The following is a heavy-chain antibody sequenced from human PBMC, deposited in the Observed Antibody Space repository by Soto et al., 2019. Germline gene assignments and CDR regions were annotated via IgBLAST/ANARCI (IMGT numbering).Heavy chain of an antibody. J-gene: IGHJ5*02. CDR3: ARGSSGYSYAGVDIGNWFDP. Sequence: SETLSLTCAVYGGSFSGYYWSWIRQPPGKGLEWIGEINHSGSTNYNPSLKSRVTISVDTSKNQFSLKLSSVTAADTAVYYCARGSSGYSYAGVDIGNWFDPWGQGTLVTVSS. CDR2: INHSGST. D-gene: IGHD5-18*01. CDR1: GGSFSGYY. V-gene: IGHV4-34*01.